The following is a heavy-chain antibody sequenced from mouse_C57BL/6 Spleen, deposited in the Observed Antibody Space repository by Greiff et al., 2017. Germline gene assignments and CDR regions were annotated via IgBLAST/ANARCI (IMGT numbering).Heavy chain of an antibody. J-gene: IGHJ2*01. V-gene: IGHV1-43*01. CDR2: INPSTGGT. D-gene: IGHD1-1*01. Sequence: VQLQQSGPELVKPGASVKISCKASGYSFTGYYMHWVKQSSEKSLEWIGEINPSTGGTSYNQKFKGKATLTVDKSSSTAYMQRKSLTSEDSAVYYCATYGSLDYWGQGTTLTVSS. CDR3: ATYGSLDY. CDR1: GYSFTGYY.